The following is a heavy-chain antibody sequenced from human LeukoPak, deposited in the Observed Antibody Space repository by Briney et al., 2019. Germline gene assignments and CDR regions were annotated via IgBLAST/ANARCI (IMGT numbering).Heavy chain of an antibody. Sequence: GGSLRLSCAAPGFTLSYYWMTWVRLAPGKGLEGVANIMQDGSEKYYVDSVKGCFTISRDNAKNSLYLQMNSLRAEDTAVYYCARHSAGYTTFFDYWGQGTLVTVSS. CDR3: ARHSAGYTTFFDY. CDR1: GFTLSYYW. CDR2: IMQDGSEK. V-gene: IGHV3-7*04. J-gene: IGHJ4*02. D-gene: IGHD5-24*01.